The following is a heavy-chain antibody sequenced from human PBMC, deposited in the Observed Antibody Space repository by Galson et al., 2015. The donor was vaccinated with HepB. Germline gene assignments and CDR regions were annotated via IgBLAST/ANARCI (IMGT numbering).Heavy chain of an antibody. CDR3: TTARPTLGHLNDY. J-gene: IGHJ4*02. CDR2: IRSKAYGGTT. Sequence: SLRLSCAASGLTFGDYAFSWFRQAPGKGLDWVGFIRSKAYGGTTDYAASVKGRFIISRDDSKSIAYLQMNSLKTEDTAVYYCTTARPTLGHLNDYWGQGTLVTVSS. D-gene: IGHD7-27*01. V-gene: IGHV3-49*03. CDR1: GLTFGDYA.